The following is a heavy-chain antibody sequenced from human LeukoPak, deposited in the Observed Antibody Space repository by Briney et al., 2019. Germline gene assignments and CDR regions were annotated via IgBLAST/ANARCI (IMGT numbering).Heavy chain of an antibody. D-gene: IGHD6-19*01. Sequence: SETLSLTCSVSGGSISLSYYYWGWIRQPPGKALEWIGSVYYSGTTSHNPSLKSRVTISVDMSKNHFSLRLSSVTAADTAMYYCARGTLYSGWSYYFDYWGQGSQVTVSP. V-gene: IGHV4-39*07. CDR1: GGSISLSYYY. J-gene: IGHJ4*02. CDR2: VYYSGTT. CDR3: ARGTLYSGWSYYFDY.